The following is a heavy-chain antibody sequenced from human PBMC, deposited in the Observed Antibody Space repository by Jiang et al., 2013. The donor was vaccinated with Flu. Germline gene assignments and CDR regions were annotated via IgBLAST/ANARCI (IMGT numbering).Heavy chain of an antibody. V-gene: IGHV4-38-2*02. Sequence: TVSGSSISDDYHWGWIRQPPGKGLEWIGSIRHSGSPNYNPSLKSRVTISIDKSKNQFSLKVTSVTAADTAVYYCARDLGSGGNSDYWGQGTLVTVSS. D-gene: IGHD2-15*01. J-gene: IGHJ4*02. CDR2: IRHSGSP. CDR3: ARDLGSGGNSDY. CDR1: GSSISDDYH.